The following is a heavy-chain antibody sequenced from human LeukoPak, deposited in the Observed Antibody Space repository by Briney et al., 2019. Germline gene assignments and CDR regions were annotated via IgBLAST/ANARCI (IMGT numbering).Heavy chain of an antibody. CDR3: ARGAYSSSTGAFDI. D-gene: IGHD6-6*01. CDR2: ISSSSSTI. V-gene: IGHV3-48*01. CDR1: GFTFSSYS. J-gene: IGHJ3*02. Sequence: GGSLRLSCAASGFTFSSYSMNWVRQAPGKGLEWVSYISSSSSTIYYADSVKGRFTISRDNAKNSLYLQMNSLRAEDTAVYYCARGAYSSSTGAFDIWGQGTMVTVSS.